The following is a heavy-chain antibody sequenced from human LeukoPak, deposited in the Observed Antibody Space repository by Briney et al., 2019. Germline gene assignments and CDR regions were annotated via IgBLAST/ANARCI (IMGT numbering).Heavy chain of an antibody. CDR3: VGYDYADWFDP. D-gene: IGHD4-17*01. CDR1: GFTFSSYW. Sequence: GGSLRLSCAASGFTFSSYWMSWVRQAPGKGLEWVANIKQDGSEKYYVDSVKGRFTISRDNAKNSLYLQMNSLRAEDTAVYYCVGYDYADWFDPWGQGTLVTVSS. CDR2: IKQDGSEK. V-gene: IGHV3-7*03. J-gene: IGHJ5*02.